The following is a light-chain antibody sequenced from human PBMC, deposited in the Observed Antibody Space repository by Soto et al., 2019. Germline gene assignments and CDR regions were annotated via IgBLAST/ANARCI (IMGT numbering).Light chain of an antibody. CDR2: GTS. CDR3: RHFGSSVTWT. J-gene: IGKJ1*01. V-gene: IGKV3-20*01. CDR1: QTVSSTY. Sequence: EIVLTQSPGTLSLSPGERATLSCRASQTVSSTYLAWYQQKPGEAPSLLIYGTSSRATGIPDRVSGRGSGTDCGRTISRLEAEDVAGYYCRHFGSSVTWTVGRGTKVEIK.